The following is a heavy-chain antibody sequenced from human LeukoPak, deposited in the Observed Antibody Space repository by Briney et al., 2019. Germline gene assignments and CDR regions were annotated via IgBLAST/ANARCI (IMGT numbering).Heavy chain of an antibody. D-gene: IGHD2-2*03. V-gene: IGHV1-69*01. J-gene: IGHJ4*02. Sequence: SVKVSCKAAGGTFTSYAISWVRQAPGQGLEWRGGIIPIFGTANYAQKFQGRVTITADESTSTAYMELSSLRSEDTAVYYCARDGVLDIVVVPAAIWGQGTLVTVSS. CDR1: GGTFTSYA. CDR3: ARDGVLDIVVVPAAI. CDR2: IIPIFGTA.